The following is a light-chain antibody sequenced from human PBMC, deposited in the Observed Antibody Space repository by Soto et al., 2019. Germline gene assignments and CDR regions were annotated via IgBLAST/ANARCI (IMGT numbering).Light chain of an antibody. Sequence: EIVLTQSPATLSLSPGERATLSCRASQSASSYLAWYQQKPGQAPRLLIYDASNRATVIPARFSGSGSGTDFTLTISSLEPEDFAVYYCQQRSDWPQFRVGPGTKVDL. CDR3: QQRSDWPQFR. V-gene: IGKV3-11*01. CDR1: QSASSY. J-gene: IGKJ3*01. CDR2: DAS.